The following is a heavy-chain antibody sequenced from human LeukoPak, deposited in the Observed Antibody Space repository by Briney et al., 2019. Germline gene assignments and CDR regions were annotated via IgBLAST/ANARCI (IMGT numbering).Heavy chain of an antibody. J-gene: IGHJ4*02. CDR3: ARDASGFDY. V-gene: IGHV3-33*01. CDR2: MWYDGSEK. D-gene: IGHD2-15*01. Sequence: PSGGSLRLSCVASGFIFSNYGMHWVRQSPGKGLEWVALMWYDGSEKHYADSVKGRFTISRDSSKNTLYLQMNSLRAEDTAVYYCARDASGFDYWGQGTRVTVSS. CDR1: GFIFSNYG.